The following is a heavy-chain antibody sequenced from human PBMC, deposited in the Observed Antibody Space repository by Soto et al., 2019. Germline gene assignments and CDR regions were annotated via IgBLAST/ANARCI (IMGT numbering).Heavy chain of an antibody. CDR3: ARKEWRSSFPYYYYYMDV. J-gene: IGHJ6*03. V-gene: IGHV3-7*01. D-gene: IGHD2-8*01. CDR1: GFTFSSYW. Sequence: GGSLRLSCAASGFTFSSYWMSWVRQAPGKGLEWVANIKQDGSEKYYVDSVKGRFTISRDNAKNSLYLQMNSLRAEDTAVYYCARKEWRSSFPYYYYYMDVWGKGTTVTVSS. CDR2: IKQDGSEK.